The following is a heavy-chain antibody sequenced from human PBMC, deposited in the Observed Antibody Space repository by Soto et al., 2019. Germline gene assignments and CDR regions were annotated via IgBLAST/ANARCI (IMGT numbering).Heavy chain of an antibody. CDR2: IIPIFGTA. D-gene: IGHD6-6*01. V-gene: IGHV1-69*01. CDR3: ARDSGYSSSSSSDWFDP. Sequence: QVQLVQSGAEVKKPGSSVKVSCKASGGTFSSYAISWVRQAPGQGLEWMGGIIPIFGTANYAQKFQGRVTITADESTRTAYMELSRLRSEDTAVYYCARDSGYSSSSSSDWFDPWGQGTLVSVSS. J-gene: IGHJ5*02. CDR1: GGTFSSYA.